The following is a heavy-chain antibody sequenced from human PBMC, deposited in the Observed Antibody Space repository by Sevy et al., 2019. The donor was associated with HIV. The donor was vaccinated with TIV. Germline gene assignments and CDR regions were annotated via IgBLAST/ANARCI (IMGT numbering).Heavy chain of an antibody. CDR2: IFFSGRT. V-gene: IGHV4-39*01. D-gene: IGHD3-10*01. J-gene: IGHJ4*02. Sequence: SETLSLTCIVSGGSIGRNSYDWGWIRQSPGKGLEWIGRIFFSGRTNYATSLKSRVTISVDKSKNQLSLQMRSVTATDTALCYCARHGGLVDRGFDYWCQGTLVTVSS. CDR3: ARHGGLVDRGFDY. CDR1: GGSIGRNSYD.